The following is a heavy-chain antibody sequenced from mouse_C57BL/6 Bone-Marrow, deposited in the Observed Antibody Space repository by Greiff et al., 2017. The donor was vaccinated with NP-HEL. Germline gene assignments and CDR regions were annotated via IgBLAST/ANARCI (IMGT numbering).Heavy chain of an antibody. J-gene: IGHJ3*01. CDR3: VRAIYYGSLANWDMFAY. D-gene: IGHD2-2*01. V-gene: IGHV10-1*01. CDR2: IRSKSNNYAT. CDR1: GFSFNTYA. Sequence: EVQRVESGGGLVQPKGSLKLSCAASGFSFNTYAMNWVRQAPGKGLEWVARIRSKSNNYATYYADSVKDRFTISRDDSESMLYLQMNNLKTEDTAMYYCVRAIYYGSLANWDMFAYWGQGTLVTVSA.